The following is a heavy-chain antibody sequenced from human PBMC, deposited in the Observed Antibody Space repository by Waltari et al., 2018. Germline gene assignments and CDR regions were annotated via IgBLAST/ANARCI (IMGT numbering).Heavy chain of an antibody. CDR2: IIPILGIA. V-gene: IGHV1-69*04. CDR1: GGTFSSYA. D-gene: IGHD2-15*01. Sequence: QVQLVQSGAEVKKPGSSVKVSCKASGGTFSSYATSWVRQAPGQGLEWMGGIIPILGIANYAQKFQGRVTITADESTSTAYMELSSLRSEDTAVYYCRSSGGAESADYWGQGTLVTVSS. J-gene: IGHJ4*02. CDR3: RSSGGAESADY.